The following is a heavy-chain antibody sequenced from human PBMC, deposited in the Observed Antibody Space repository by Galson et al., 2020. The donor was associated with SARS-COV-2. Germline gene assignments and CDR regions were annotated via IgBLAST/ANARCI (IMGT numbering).Heavy chain of an antibody. CDR1: GGSFSGYY. D-gene: IGHD6-13*01. CDR3: AREGLAAAGFLDY. CDR2: INHSGST. V-gene: IGHV4-34*01. Sequence: SQTLSLTCAVYGGSFSGYYWSWIRQPPGKGLEWIGEINHSGSTNYNPSLKSRVTISVDTSKNQFSLKLSSVTAADTAVYYCAREGLAAAGFLDYWGQGTLVTVSS. J-gene: IGHJ4*02.